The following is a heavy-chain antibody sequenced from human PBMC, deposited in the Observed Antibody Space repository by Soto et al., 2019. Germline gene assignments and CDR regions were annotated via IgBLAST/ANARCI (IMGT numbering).Heavy chain of an antibody. V-gene: IGHV3-30*03. J-gene: IGHJ4*02. CDR2: ISYDGSNK. CDR3: ATLYYDSRIDY. D-gene: IGHD3-22*01. CDR1: GFTFSSYG. Sequence: PGGSLRLSCAASGFTFSSYGMHWVRQAPGKGLEWVAVISYDGSNKYYADSVKGRFTISRDNSKNTLYLQMNSLRAEDTAVYYCATLYYDSRIDYWGQGTLVTVSS.